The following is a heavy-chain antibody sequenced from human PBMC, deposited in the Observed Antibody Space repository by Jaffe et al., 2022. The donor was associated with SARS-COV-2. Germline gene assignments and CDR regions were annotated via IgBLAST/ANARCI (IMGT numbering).Heavy chain of an antibody. Sequence: QVQLQESGPGLVKPSQTLSLTCTVSGGSISSGSYYWSWIRQPAGKGLEWIGRIYTSGSTNYNPSLKSRVTISVDTSKNQFSLKLSSVTAADTAVYYCATLRLGELSFNYYGMDVWGQGTTVTVSS. V-gene: IGHV4-61*02. D-gene: IGHD3-16*02. CDR2: IYTSGST. J-gene: IGHJ6*02. CDR3: ATLRLGELSFNYYGMDV. CDR1: GGSISSGSYY.